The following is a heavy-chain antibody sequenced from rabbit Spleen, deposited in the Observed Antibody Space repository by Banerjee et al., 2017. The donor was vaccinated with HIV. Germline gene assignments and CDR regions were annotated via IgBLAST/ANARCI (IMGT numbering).Heavy chain of an antibody. D-gene: IGHD1-1*01. CDR1: GFTISSSYW. V-gene: IGHV1S45*01. J-gene: IGHJ4*01. Sequence: QEQLVESGGGLVQPEGSLTLTCTASGFTISSSYWICWVRQAPGKGPEWIACKYGGGSDLAYASWAKGRFTISKTSSTTVTLQMTSLTAADTATYFCARDLTGVIGWNFGWWGPGTLVTVS. CDR3: ARDLTGVIGWNFGW. CDR2: KYGGGSDL.